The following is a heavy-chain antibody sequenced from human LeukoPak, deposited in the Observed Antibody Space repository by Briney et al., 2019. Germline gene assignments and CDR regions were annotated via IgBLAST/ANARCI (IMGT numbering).Heavy chain of an antibody. J-gene: IGHJ4*02. CDR2: ISRSSSYR. Sequence: PGGSLRLSCAASGFTFSSYSMNWVRQAPGKGLEWVSSISRSSSYRYYADSVKGRFTISRDNAKNSLYLQMNSLRAEDTAVYYCARDYRSGVSCYYFDYWGQGTLVTVSS. CDR1: GFTFSSYS. CDR3: ARDYRSGVSCYYFDY. D-gene: IGHD2-15*01. V-gene: IGHV3-21*01.